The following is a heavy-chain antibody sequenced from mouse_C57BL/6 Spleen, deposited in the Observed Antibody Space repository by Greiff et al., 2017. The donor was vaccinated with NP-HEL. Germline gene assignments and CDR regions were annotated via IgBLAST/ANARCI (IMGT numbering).Heavy chain of an antibody. D-gene: IGHD2-3*01. J-gene: IGHJ2*01. Sequence: VQLKESGPGLVKPSQSLSLTCSVTGYSITSGYYWNWIRQFPGNKLEWMGYISYDGSNNYNPSLKNRISITRDTSTNQFFLKLNAVTTEDTATYDCARGIYDGYYVFDYWGQGTTLTVSS. CDR2: ISYDGSN. CDR3: ARGIYDGYYVFDY. V-gene: IGHV3-6*01. CDR1: GYSITSGYY.